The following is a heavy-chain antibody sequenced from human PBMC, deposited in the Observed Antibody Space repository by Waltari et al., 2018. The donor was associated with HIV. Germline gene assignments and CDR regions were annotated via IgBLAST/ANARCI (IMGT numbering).Heavy chain of an antibody. J-gene: IGHJ3*02. D-gene: IGHD2-21*01. V-gene: IGHV3-21*01. Sequence: EVQLLESGGGLVKPGGSLRRSCAASGCTFSRFSMNWVRQAPGKGLEWVSYISSNTRYIYYADSVKGLFTMYRDNAKNSLYLQMNRLRVEDTAVYYCARDYGDFGSSAFDNWGQGTMVTVSS. CDR1: GCTFSRFS. CDR3: ARDYGDFGSSAFDN. CDR2: ISSNTRYI.